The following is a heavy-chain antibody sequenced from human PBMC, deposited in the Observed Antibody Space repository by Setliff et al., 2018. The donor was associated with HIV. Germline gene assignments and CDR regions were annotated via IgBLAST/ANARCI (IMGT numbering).Heavy chain of an antibody. D-gene: IGHD3-22*01. V-gene: IGHV4-34*01. CDR3: ASRIYYYDSNNFLREEGFDP. CDR2: INHSGRT. CDR1: GESFSGYD. Sequence: SETLSLTCAVYGESFSGYDWTWIRQPPGEGLEWIGEINHSGRTYYNPSLKSRVTISIDTSKNRFSLNLTSVTAADTAVYYCASRIYYYDSNNFLREEGFDPWGQGTLVTVSS. J-gene: IGHJ5*02.